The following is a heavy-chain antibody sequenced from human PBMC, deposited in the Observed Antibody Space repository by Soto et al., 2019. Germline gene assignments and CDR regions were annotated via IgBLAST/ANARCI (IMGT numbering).Heavy chain of an antibody. CDR2: AYFNGNT. V-gene: IGHV4-59*01. J-gene: IGHJ4*02. CDR3: ASVTFGGVVLAH. Sequence: SETLSLTCTVSAASFSKYYWTWIRQPPGKGLEWIGYAYFNGNTNYNPSLKRRVSISIDTSKNQISLTLNSVTAADTAVYYCASVTFGGVVLAHWGQGTLVTVSS. CDR1: AASFSKYY. D-gene: IGHD3-16*01.